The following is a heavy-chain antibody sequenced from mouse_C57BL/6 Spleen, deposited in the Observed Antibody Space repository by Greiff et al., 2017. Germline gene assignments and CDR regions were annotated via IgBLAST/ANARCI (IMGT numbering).Heavy chain of an antibody. CDR2: IYPGSGNT. Sequence: VQLQQSGAELVRPGASVKLSCKASGYTFTDYYINWVKQRPGQGLEWIARIYPGSGNTYYNEKFKGKATLTAEKSSSTAYMQLSSLTSEDSAVYFCARSTAYYAMDYWGQGTSVTVSS. D-gene: IGHD4-1*02. CDR3: ARSTAYYAMDY. CDR1: GYTFTDYY. J-gene: IGHJ4*01. V-gene: IGHV1-76*01.